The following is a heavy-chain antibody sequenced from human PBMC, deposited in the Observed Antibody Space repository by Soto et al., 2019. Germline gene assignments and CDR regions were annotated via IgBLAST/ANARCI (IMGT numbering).Heavy chain of an antibody. Sequence: GGSLRLSCAASGFTFDDYAMHWVRQAPGKGLEWVSGISWNSGIIGYADSVKGRFTISRDNAKNSLYLQMNSLRAEDTALYYCGKDTGSGSYWYFDLWGRGTLVTVSS. V-gene: IGHV3-9*01. J-gene: IGHJ2*01. D-gene: IGHD6-19*01. CDR2: ISWNSGII. CDR1: GFTFDDYA. CDR3: GKDTGSGSYWYFDL.